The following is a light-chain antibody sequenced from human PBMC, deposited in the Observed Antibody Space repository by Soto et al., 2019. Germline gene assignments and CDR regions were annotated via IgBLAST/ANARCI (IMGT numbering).Light chain of an antibody. J-gene: IGKJ4*01. CDR3: QQSASTPLT. CDR2: ATS. CDR1: QSINSH. V-gene: IGKV1-39*01. Sequence: DIQMTQSPYTLSASVGDRVTITCRASQSINSHLNWYQQKPGKAPNLLIYATSTLQSGVSSRFSGSGSGTEFTLTISGLQPEDVATYYCQQSASTPLTFGGGTKVEMK.